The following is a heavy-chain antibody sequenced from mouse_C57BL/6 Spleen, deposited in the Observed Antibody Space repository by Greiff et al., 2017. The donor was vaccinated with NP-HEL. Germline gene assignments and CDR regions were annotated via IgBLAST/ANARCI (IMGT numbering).Heavy chain of an antibody. D-gene: IGHD2-1*01. J-gene: IGHJ3*01. V-gene: IGHV14-4*01. CDR2: IDPENGDT. CDR1: GFNIKDDY. Sequence: EVKVVESGAELVRPGASVKLSCTASGFNIKDDYMHWVKQRPEQGLEWIGWIDPENGDTEYASKFQGKATITADTSSNTAYLQLSSLTSEDTAVYYCTTGGNYLAWFAYWGQGTLVTVSA. CDR3: TTGGNYLAWFAY.